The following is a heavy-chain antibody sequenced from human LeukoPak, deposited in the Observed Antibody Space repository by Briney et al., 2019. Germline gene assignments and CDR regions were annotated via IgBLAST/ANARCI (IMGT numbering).Heavy chain of an antibody. CDR3: ARDPGTYNYFDS. CDR2: INHSGSS. J-gene: IGHJ4*02. D-gene: IGHD2-2*02. V-gene: IGHV4-34*01. CDR1: GGSLSGYY. Sequence: SSETLSLTCAVYGGSLSGYYWSWIREPPREGLEWIGEINHSGSSNSNPSLKSRVTISVDTSKSQFSLKLSSVTAADTAVYYCARDPGTYNYFDSWGQGTLVTVSS.